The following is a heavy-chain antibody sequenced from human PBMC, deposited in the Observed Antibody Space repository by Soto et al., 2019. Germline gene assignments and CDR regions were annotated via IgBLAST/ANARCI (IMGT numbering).Heavy chain of an antibody. CDR2: ISSSSSTI. CDR3: ARDPRVPVVIPPLGFDY. Sequence: HPGGSLRLSCAASGFTFSSYSMNWVRQAPGKGLEWVSYISSSSSTIYYADSVKGRFTISRDNAKNSLYLQMNSLRDEDTAVYYCARDPRVPVVIPPLGFDYWGQGTLVIVSS. V-gene: IGHV3-48*02. J-gene: IGHJ4*02. CDR1: GFTFSSYS. D-gene: IGHD3-22*01.